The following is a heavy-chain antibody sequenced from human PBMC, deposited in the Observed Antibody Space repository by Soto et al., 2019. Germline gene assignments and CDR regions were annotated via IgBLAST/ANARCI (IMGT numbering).Heavy chain of an antibody. CDR2: IIPISGTA. CDR1: GGTFSSYA. V-gene: IGHV1-69*01. Sequence: QVQLVQSGAEVKKPGSSVKVSCTASGGTFSSYAISWVRQAPGQGLEWMGGIIPISGTANYAQKFQGRVTITADESTSTAYMELSSLRSEDTAVYYCARSQGSSTSLEIYYYYYYGMDVWGPGTTVTVSS. D-gene: IGHD2-2*01. CDR3: ARSQGSSTSLEIYYYYYYGMDV. J-gene: IGHJ6*02.